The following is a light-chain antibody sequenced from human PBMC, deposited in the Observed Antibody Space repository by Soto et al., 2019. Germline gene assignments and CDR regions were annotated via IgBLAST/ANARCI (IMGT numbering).Light chain of an antibody. CDR1: SNDVGGYNF. J-gene: IGLJ2*01. CDR2: DVS. Sequence: QSALTQPRSVSGSPGQSVTISCTGTSNDVGGYNFVSWYQQHPGKVPKLFIYDVSRRPSGVPDRFSGSKSGNTASLTISGLQAEDEADYYCSSYAGSYTVVVGGGTKPTVL. V-gene: IGLV2-11*01. CDR3: SSYAGSYTVV.